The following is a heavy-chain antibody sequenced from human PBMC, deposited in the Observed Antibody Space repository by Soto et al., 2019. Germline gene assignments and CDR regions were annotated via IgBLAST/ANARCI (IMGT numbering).Heavy chain of an antibody. CDR2: ISYDGSNK. CDR3: ARGVGVTIFGVVIISSYYFDY. D-gene: IGHD3-3*01. J-gene: IGHJ4*02. V-gene: IGHV3-30-3*01. CDR1: GFTFSSYA. Sequence: GGSLRLSCAASGFTFSSYAMHWVRQAPGKGLEWVAVISYDGSNKYYADSVKGRFTISRDNSKNTLYLQMNSLRAEDTAVYYCARGVGVTIFGVVIISSYYFDYWGQGTLVTVSS.